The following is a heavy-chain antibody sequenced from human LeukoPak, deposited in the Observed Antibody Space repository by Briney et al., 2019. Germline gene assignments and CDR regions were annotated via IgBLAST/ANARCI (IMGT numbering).Heavy chain of an antibody. D-gene: IGHD5-18*01. Sequence: GGSLRLSCAASGFTFSSYWMHWVSQVPGKGLVWVSQINSDGSSTSYADSVKGRFTISRDNAKNTLYLQMNSLRAEDTAVYYCVRDRNTYGSVNWFDPWGQGTLVTVSS. CDR2: INSDGSST. CDR3: VRDRNTYGSVNWFDP. V-gene: IGHV3-74*01. CDR1: GFTFSSYW. J-gene: IGHJ5*02.